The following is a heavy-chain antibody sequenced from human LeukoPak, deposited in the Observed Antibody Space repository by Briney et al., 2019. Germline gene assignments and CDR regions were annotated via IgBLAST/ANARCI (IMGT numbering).Heavy chain of an antibody. J-gene: IGHJ6*02. Sequence: ASVNVSCKASGYTFTGYYMHWVRQAPGQGLEWMGWINPNSGGTNYAQKFQGRVTMTRDTSISTAYMELSRLRSDDTAVYYCAREDFRILTHYYYGMDVWGQGTTVTVSS. CDR1: GYTFTGYY. D-gene: IGHD3/OR15-3a*01. CDR3: AREDFRILTHYYYGMDV. V-gene: IGHV1-2*02. CDR2: INPNSGGT.